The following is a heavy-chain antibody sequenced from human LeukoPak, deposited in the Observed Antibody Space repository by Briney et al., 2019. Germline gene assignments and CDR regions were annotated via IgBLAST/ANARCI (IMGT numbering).Heavy chain of an antibody. V-gene: IGHV4-59*01. D-gene: IGHD3-9*01. J-gene: IGHJ4*02. CDR3: ARAEPLRYFDWLPTSSLNYFDY. Sequence: SETLSLTCTVSGGSIRSYYWSWIRQPPGKGLEWIAYIYYSGSTNYNPSLKSRVTISVDTSKNQFSLKLSSVTAADTAVYYCARAEPLRYFDWLPTSSLNYFDYWGQGTLVTVSS. CDR2: IYYSGST. CDR1: GGSIRSYY.